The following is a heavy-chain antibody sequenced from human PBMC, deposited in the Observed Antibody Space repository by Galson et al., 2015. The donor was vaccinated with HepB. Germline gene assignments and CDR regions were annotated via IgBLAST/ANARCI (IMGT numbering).Heavy chain of an antibody. J-gene: IGHJ4*02. CDR2: IIPILGIA. D-gene: IGHD6-13*01. Sequence: SVKVSCKASGGAFSSYTISWVRKAPGQGLEWMGRIIPILGIANYAQKFQGRVTITADKSTSTAYMELSSLRSEDTAVYYCASASSSWRVFDYWGQGTLVTVSS. CDR1: GGAFSSYT. CDR3: ASASSSWRVFDY. V-gene: IGHV1-69*02.